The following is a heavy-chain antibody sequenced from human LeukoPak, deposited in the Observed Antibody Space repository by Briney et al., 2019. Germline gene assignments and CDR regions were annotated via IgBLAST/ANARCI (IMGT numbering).Heavy chain of an antibody. Sequence: SETLSLTCTVSGGSISSYYVSWIRQSPGKGLEWIANIYYTGTPYYNPSLQSRFTISVDMSKNQVSLKLSTLTAADTAVYYCASVKATVTSFDIWGQGTMVTVSS. CDR2: IYYTGTP. CDR1: GGSISSYY. V-gene: IGHV4-59*12. D-gene: IGHD2/OR15-2a*01. CDR3: ASVKATVTSFDI. J-gene: IGHJ3*02.